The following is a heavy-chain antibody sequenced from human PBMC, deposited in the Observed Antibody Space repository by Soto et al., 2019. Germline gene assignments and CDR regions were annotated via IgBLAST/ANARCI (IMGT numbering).Heavy chain of an antibody. Sequence: ASVKVSCKASGYTFTSYGISWVRQAPGQGLEWMGWISAYNGNTNYAQKLQGRVTMTTDTSTSTAYMELRSLRSDDTAVYCCAREWGSSSWYGPLYYYYYGMDVWGQGTTVTVSS. V-gene: IGHV1-18*01. D-gene: IGHD6-13*01. CDR2: ISAYNGNT. CDR3: AREWGSSSWYGPLYYYYYGMDV. J-gene: IGHJ6*02. CDR1: GYTFTSYG.